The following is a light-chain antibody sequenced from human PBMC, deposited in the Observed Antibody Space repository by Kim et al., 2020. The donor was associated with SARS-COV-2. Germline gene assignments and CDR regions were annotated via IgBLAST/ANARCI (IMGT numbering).Light chain of an antibody. CDR3: QSYDSSLSGVV. CDR1: SSNIGAGYD. V-gene: IGLV1-40*01. CDR2: GNS. J-gene: IGLJ2*01. Sequence: RVTISWTGSSSNIGAGYDVHWYQQLPGTAPKLLIYGNSNRPSGVPDRFSGSKSGTSASLAITGLQAEDEADYYCQSYDSSLSGVVFGGGTKLTVL.